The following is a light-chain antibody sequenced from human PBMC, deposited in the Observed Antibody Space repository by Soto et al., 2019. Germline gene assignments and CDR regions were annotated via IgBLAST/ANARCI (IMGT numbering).Light chain of an antibody. CDR1: SSNIGTNT. CDR2: SNN. V-gene: IGLV1-44*01. J-gene: IGLJ2*01. CDR3: EAWDGSLNAVL. Sequence: QSVLTQPPSASGTPGQRVTISCSGSSSNIGTNTVNWYQHLPGSAPKFLIYSNNQRPSGVPDRFSGSKSGTSASLAISGLQPDDEADYYCEAWDGSLNAVLFGGGTQLTVL.